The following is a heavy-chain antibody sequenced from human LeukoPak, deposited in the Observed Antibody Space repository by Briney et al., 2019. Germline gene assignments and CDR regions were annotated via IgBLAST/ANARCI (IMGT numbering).Heavy chain of an antibody. D-gene: IGHD3-9*01. V-gene: IGHV3-48*04. Sequence: GGSLRLSGAASGFTFSSYRMSWIRQAPGKGLEWVSYISSSGSTVYYADSVKGRFTISRDNAKNSLYLQMNNLRVEDTAVYYCARAPTKFRRDWFDPWGQGTLVTVSS. CDR3: ARAPTKFRRDWFDP. CDR1: GFTFSSYR. J-gene: IGHJ5*02. CDR2: ISSSGSTV.